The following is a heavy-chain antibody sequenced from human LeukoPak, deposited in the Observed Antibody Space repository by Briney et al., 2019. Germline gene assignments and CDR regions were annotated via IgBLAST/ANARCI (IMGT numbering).Heavy chain of an antibody. CDR1: GFTLSDYY. V-gene: IGHV3-11*06. CDR2: ISSSSSYT. CDR3: ARGGDTTGTTGWFDP. Sequence: PGGSLRLSCAASGFTLSDYYMSWIRQAPGKGLEWVSYISSSSSYTNYADSVKGRFTISRDNAKNSLYLQMNSLRAEDTAVYYCARGGDTTGTTGWFDPWGQGTLVTVSS. J-gene: IGHJ5*02. D-gene: IGHD1-1*01.